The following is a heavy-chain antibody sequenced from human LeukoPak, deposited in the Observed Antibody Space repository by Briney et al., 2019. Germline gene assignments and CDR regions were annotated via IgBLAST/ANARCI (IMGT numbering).Heavy chain of an antibody. CDR3: ARDMRGDGFDI. J-gene: IGHJ3*02. D-gene: IGHD2-2*01. V-gene: IGHV3-7*04. CDR1: GFTFSTFW. CDR2: IRQDGSEK. Sequence: GGSPRLSCAASGFTFSTFWMTWVRQAPGKGLEWVANIRQDGSEKYYVDSVEGRFTISRDNAKKSLFLQMNSLRVDDTAVYYCARDMRGDGFDIWGQGTMVTVSS.